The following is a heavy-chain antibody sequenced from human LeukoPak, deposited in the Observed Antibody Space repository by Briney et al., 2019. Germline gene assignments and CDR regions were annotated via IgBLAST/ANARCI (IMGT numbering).Heavy chain of an antibody. D-gene: IGHD5-12*01. Sequence: GASVKVSCKAAGYTFTNHGVTWVRQAPGQGLDWMGWINPYNGDTNYAQSLQGRVTMTTDTSTSTAYMDLRSLRSDDTAVYYYARGTYRDIDVLDYWGQGTLVTVSS. CDR1: GYTFTNHG. CDR3: ARGTYRDIDVLDY. V-gene: IGHV1-18*01. J-gene: IGHJ4*02. CDR2: INPYNGDT.